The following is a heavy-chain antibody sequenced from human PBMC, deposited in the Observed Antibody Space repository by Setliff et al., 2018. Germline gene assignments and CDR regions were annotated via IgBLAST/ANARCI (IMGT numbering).Heavy chain of an antibody. CDR2: IYTSGGT. CDR1: GDSMNDNH. D-gene: IGHD6-19*01. V-gene: IGHV4-4*08. CDR3: ARGVSSVSWTPRY. J-gene: IGHJ4*02. Sequence: KPSETLSLTCSVSGDSMNDNHWTWIRQPPGKGLEWIGYIYTSGGTNYNPSLKSRVTISVDMSKNQFSLKLSSVIAADTAVYYCARGVSSVSWTPRYWGRGILVTVSS.